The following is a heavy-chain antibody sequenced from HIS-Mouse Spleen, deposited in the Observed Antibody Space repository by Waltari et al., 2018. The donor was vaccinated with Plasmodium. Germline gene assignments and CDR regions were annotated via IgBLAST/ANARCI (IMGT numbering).Heavy chain of an antibody. CDR2: IYYSGST. Sequence: SISSSSYYWGWLRQPPGKGLEWIGSIYYSGSTYYNPSLKSRVTISVDTSKNQFSLKLSSVTAADTAVYYCARDRITGTSYFDYWGQGTLVTVSS. D-gene: IGHD1-7*01. V-gene: IGHV4-39*07. J-gene: IGHJ4*02. CDR3: ARDRITGTSYFDY. CDR1: SISSSSYY.